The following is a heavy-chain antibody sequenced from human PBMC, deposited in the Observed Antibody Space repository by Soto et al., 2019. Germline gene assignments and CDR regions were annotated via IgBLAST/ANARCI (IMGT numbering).Heavy chain of an antibody. CDR1: GGSFSGYY. V-gene: IGHV4-34*01. D-gene: IGHD4-17*01. Sequence: QVQLQQWGAGLLKPSETLSLTCAVYGGSFSGYYWSWTRQPPGKGLEWIGEINHSGSTNYNPSLKSRVTISVDTSKNQFSLKLSSVTAADTAVYYCARGGPYGDYVGYLDYWGQGTLVTVSS. J-gene: IGHJ4*02. CDR3: ARGGPYGDYVGYLDY. CDR2: INHSGST.